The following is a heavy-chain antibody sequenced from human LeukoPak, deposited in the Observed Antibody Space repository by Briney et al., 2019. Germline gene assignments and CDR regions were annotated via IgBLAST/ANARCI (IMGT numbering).Heavy chain of an antibody. J-gene: IGHJ6*02. CDR1: GGTFSSYA. D-gene: IGHD3-3*01. V-gene: IGHV1-69*01. Sequence: ASVKVSCKASGGTFSSYAISWVRQAPGQGLEWMGGIIPIFGTANYAQEFQGRVTITADESTSTAYMELSSLRSEDTAVYYCARTNYDFWSGYYLSYYYYGMDVWGQGTTVTVSS. CDR3: ARTNYDFWSGYYLSYYYYGMDV. CDR2: IIPIFGTA.